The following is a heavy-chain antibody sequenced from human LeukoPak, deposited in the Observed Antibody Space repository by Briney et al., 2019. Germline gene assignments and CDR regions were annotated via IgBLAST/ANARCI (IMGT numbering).Heavy chain of an antibody. V-gene: IGHV3-21*04. CDR2: ISTSGGLSSI. J-gene: IGHJ4*02. CDR1: GFIFSSFS. D-gene: IGHD2-15*01. Sequence: GGSLRLSCAASGFIFSSFSVNWVRQAPGKGLEWVSSISTSGGLSSIYYADSVKGRFTISRDNSKNTLYLQMNSLRAEDTAVYYCTRDLNSGGSCWGQGTLVTVSS. CDR3: TRDLNSGGSC.